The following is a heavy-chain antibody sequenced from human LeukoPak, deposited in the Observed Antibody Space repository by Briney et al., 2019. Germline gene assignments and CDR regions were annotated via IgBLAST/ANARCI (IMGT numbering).Heavy chain of an antibody. D-gene: IGHD3-10*01. V-gene: IGHV3-7*01. J-gene: IGHJ4*02. CDR1: GFTFSSYW. CDR2: IKQDGSEK. CDR3: ARESGWFGELLDFLDY. Sequence: GGSLRLSCAASGFTFSSYWMSWVRQAPGKGLEWVANIKQDGSEKYYADSVKGRFTISRDNAKNSLYLQMNSLRAEDTAVYYCARESGWFGELLDFLDYWGQGTLVTVSS.